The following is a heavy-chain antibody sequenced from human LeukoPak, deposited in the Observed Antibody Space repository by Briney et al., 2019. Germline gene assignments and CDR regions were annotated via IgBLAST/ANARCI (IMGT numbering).Heavy chain of an antibody. J-gene: IGHJ3*02. CDR2: INSDSSIM. V-gene: IGHV3-21*04. D-gene: IGHD2-15*01. CDR1: GFTFSSYS. Sequence: PGGSLRLSCAASGFTFSSYSMNWVRQAPGKGLEWVSSINSDSSIMYYAESVKGRFTISRDNARNSLYLQMNSLRAEDTAVYYCAKDQWDGWLDAFDIWGQGTMVTVSS. CDR3: AKDQWDGWLDAFDI.